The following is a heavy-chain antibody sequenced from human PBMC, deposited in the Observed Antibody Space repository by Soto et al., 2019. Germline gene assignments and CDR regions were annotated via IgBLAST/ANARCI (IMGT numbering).Heavy chain of an antibody. V-gene: IGHV3-7*01. CDR1: GFSIASYW. Sequence: GGSLRLSCAVSGFSIASYWMSWVRQAPGKGLEWVATTKEDGSEIYYVDSVRGRFTISRDNAENSLYLQMNSLSAEDTAVYFCARDVGFDYVNWGQGTLVTVSS. CDR2: TKEDGSEI. D-gene: IGHD3-16*01. J-gene: IGHJ4*02. CDR3: ARDVGFDYVN.